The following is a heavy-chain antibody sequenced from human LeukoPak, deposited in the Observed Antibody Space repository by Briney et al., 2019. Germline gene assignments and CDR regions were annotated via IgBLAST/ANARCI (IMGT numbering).Heavy chain of an antibody. CDR2: IGYGGDT. CDR3: ERAVAGTDEIDS. CDR1: GFSFSSYD. J-gene: IGHJ4*02. Sequence: PGGSLRLSCAGSGFSFSSYDMLWVRQATGKGLEWVSAIGYGGDTYYAGSVKGRFTICREDAKNSFYLQMNSLSAGDTAVYFCERAVAGTDEIDSWGEGTLFSVSS. D-gene: IGHD6-19*01. V-gene: IGHV3-13*01.